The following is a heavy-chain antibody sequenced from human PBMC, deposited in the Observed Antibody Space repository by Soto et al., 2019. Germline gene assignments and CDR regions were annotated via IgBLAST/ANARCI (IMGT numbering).Heavy chain of an antibody. V-gene: IGHV4-61*08. CDR1: GDSVTSGDYY. D-gene: IGHD5-18*01. CDR3: TRIPVDTYMIYWFDP. CDR2: VYYSGST. J-gene: IGHJ5*02. Sequence: SETLSLTCSVFGDSVTSGDYYCTGIRQPPGKGLEWIGHVYYSGSTNYNPSLKSRVTISVDTSKNQFSLQLGSVTAGDTAVYYCTRIPVDTYMIYWFDPWGQGTLVTVSS.